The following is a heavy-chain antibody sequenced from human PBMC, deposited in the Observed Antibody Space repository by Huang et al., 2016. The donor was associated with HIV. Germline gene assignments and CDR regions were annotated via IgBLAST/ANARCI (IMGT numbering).Heavy chain of an antibody. D-gene: IGHD3-22*01. CDR2: IRSKEYSETT. Sequence: EVQFVESGGGLVKPGRSLSLYCTASGFTFGNYGMSWFRQDQGKGLEWVGFIRSKEYSETTEYAASVKGRFTISRDDSKSIAYLQMNSLKPEDTAVYYCTRDSVYPNYYDGSGFYFDYWGQGTLVTVSS. V-gene: IGHV3-49*05. J-gene: IGHJ4*02. CDR3: TRDSVYPNYYDGSGFYFDY. CDR1: GFTFGNYG.